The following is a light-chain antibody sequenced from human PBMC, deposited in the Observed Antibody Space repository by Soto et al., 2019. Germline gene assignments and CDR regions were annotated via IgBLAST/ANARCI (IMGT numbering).Light chain of an antibody. CDR1: SSNIGAGYD. Sequence: QSVLTQPPSVSGAPGQRVTISCTGSSSNIGAGYDVHWYQQLPGTAPKLLIYGNSNRPSGVPDRFSGSKSGTSASLAITGLQSEDEPDYYCQSYDSSLSGWGVFGTG. CDR3: QSYDSSLSGWGV. V-gene: IGLV1-40*01. CDR2: GNS. J-gene: IGLJ1*01.